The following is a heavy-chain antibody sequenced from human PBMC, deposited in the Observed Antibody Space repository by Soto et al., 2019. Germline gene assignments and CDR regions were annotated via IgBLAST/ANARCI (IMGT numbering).Heavy chain of an antibody. J-gene: IGHJ4*02. CDR1: GFVFRTNA. D-gene: IGHD2-15*01. CDR3: ASLKIYCRGETCYSGYHDY. V-gene: IGHV3-23*04. Sequence: DEQLVESGGDLVQPGGSLRLSCAASGFVFRTNAMSWVRQRPGQGLEWVSAIRGSGDNTYYADSVKGRFSISRDNSKNTLFLQMNSLRAADTAMYYCASLKIYCRGETCYSGYHDYWGQGTLVTVSS. CDR2: IRGSGDNT.